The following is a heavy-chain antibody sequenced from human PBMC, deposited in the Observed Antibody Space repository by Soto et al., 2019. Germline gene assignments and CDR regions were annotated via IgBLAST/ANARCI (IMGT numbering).Heavy chain of an antibody. CDR3: ASYNYGPLDF. D-gene: IGHD3-10*01. V-gene: IGHV1-2*02. CDR1: GYTFTDLY. CDR2: IDPNSGGS. J-gene: IGHJ4*02. Sequence: GASVKVSCKPSGYTFTDLYIHWVRQAPGLGLEWMGWIDPNSGGSRKTQKFQGSLTMTRDTSTSTVYMELSSLRSDDTAVYYCASYNYGPLDFWGQGTLVTVSS.